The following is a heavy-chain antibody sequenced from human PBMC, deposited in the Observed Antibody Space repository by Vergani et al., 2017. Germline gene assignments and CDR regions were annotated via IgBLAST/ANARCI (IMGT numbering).Heavy chain of an antibody. J-gene: IGHJ4*02. CDR1: GGTFSSYT. V-gene: IGHV1-69*02. CDR3: ARAPVAALWELYFDY. CDR2: IIPILGIA. D-gene: IGHD6-6*01. Sequence: QVQLVQSGAEVKKPGSSVKVSCKASGGTFSSYTISWVRQAPGQGLEWMGRIIPILGIANYAQKFQGRVTITADKSTSTAYMGLSSLRSEDTAVYYCARAPVAALWELYFDYWGQGTLVTVSS.